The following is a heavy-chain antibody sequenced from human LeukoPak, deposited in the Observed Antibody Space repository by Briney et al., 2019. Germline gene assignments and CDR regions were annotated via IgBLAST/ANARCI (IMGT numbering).Heavy chain of an antibody. CDR3: AREEESLTGRYYYYYYMDV. CDR2: TYYRSKWYN. Sequence: SQTLSLTCAISGDSVSSNSAAWNWIRQSPSRGLEWLGRTYYRSKWYNDYAVSVKSRITINPDTSKNQFYLQLNSVTPEDTAVYYCAREEESLTGRYYYYYYMDVWGKGTTVTVSS. D-gene: IGHD3-16*01. V-gene: IGHV6-1*01. J-gene: IGHJ6*03. CDR1: GDSVSSNSAA.